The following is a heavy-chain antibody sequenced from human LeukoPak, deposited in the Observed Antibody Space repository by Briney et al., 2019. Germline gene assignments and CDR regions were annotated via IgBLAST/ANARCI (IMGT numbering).Heavy chain of an antibody. CDR1: GGSFSGYY. J-gene: IGHJ4*02. D-gene: IGHD5-24*01. CDR3: ARLAVEMATIFGIDY. V-gene: IGHV4-34*01. Sequence: SETLSLTCAVYGGSFSGYYWSWIRQPPGKGLEWIGEINHSGSTNYNPSLKSRVTISVDTSKNQFSLKLSSVTAADTAVYYCARLAVEMATIFGIDYWGQGTLVTVSS. CDR2: INHSGST.